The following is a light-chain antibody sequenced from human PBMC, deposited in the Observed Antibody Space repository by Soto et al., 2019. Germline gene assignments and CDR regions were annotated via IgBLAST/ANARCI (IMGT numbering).Light chain of an antibody. CDR3: SSYTTTNTLYV. CDR2: EVF. J-gene: IGLJ1*01. V-gene: IGLV2-14*01. Sequence: QSALTQPASVSGSPGQSITIPCTGTNSDVGAYNYVSWYQHHPGKAPKLMIYEVFIRPSGVSSRFSGSKSGSRASLTISGLLAEDEADYYCSSYTTTNTLYVFGTGTKVTVL. CDR1: NSDVGAYNY.